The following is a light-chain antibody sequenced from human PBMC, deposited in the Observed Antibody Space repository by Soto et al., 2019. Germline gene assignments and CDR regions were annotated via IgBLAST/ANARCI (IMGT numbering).Light chain of an antibody. CDR3: TSYTSSNTPVV. CDR2: DVS. J-gene: IGLJ2*01. V-gene: IGLV2-14*01. Sequence: ALTQPASVSGSPGQSITISCTGTSSDVGGYNYVSWYQQPPGKVPKLMIYDVSNRPSGVSNRFSGSKSGNTASLTISGLQAEDEADYYCTSYTSSNTPVVFGGGTKLTVL. CDR1: SSDVGGYNY.